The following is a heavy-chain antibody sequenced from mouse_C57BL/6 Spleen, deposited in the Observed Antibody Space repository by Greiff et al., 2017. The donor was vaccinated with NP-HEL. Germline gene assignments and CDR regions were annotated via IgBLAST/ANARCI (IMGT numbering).Heavy chain of an antibody. CDR1: GFTFSSYG. CDR3: AREGNYSYVPEGMDY. J-gene: IGHJ4*01. V-gene: IGHV5-6*01. D-gene: IGHD2-12*01. Sequence: EVQLVESGGDLVKPGGSLKLSCAASGFTFSSYGMSWVRQTPDKRLEWVATISSGGSYTYYTDSVKGRFTISRDNATNNLYLQLSSLKHEDTAMYYWAREGNYSYVPEGMDYWGQGTSVTVSS. CDR2: ISSGGSYT.